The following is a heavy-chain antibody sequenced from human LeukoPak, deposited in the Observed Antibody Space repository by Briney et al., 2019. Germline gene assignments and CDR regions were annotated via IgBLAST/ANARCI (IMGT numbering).Heavy chain of an antibody. CDR2: ISSSSSTI. Sequence: GGSLRLSCAASGFTFNRDWTAWVRQAPGKGLEWVSYISSSSSTIYYADSVKGRFTISRDNAKNSLYLQMNSLRAEDTAVYYCARDRVPAPTYYYYMDVWGKGTTVTVSS. V-gene: IGHV3-48*01. CDR1: GFTFNRDW. J-gene: IGHJ6*03. D-gene: IGHD2-2*01. CDR3: ARDRVPAPTYYYYMDV.